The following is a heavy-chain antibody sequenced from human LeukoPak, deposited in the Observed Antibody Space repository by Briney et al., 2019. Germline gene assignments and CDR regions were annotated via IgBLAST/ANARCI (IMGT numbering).Heavy chain of an antibody. J-gene: IGHJ4*02. CDR1: GASISTYY. CDR2: IYYSGGP. D-gene: IGHD3-10*01. V-gene: IGHV4-59*08. Sequence: TSSETLSLTCSVSGASISTYYWNWMRQPPGKGLEWIGHIYYSGGPNYNPSLKSRVTISEDTSKNHFYLKLSSVTAADTAVYYCARHDYGSGSYMDFWGQGTLVTVSS. CDR3: ARHDYGSGSYMDF.